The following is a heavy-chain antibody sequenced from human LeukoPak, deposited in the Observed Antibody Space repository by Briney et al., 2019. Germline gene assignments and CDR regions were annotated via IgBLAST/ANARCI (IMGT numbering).Heavy chain of an antibody. J-gene: IGHJ4*02. Sequence: SETLSLTCTVSGGSISPFYWSWIRQPPGKGLEWIAYIYYSGSTAYNPSLKSRVAISVDTSNNQVSLKLSSVTATDTAVYYCARHGYCSGGSCYWDYWGQGTLVTVSS. CDR3: ARHGYCSGGSCYWDY. V-gene: IGHV4-59*08. CDR2: IYYSGST. CDR1: GGSISPFY. D-gene: IGHD2-15*01.